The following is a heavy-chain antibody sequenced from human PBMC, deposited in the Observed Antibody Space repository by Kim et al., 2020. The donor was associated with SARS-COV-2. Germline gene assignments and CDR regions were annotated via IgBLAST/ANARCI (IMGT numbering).Heavy chain of an antibody. CDR3: ASSRGRAFDI. J-gene: IGHJ3*02. CDR1: GFTVSDKD. Sequence: GGSLRLSCAASGFTVSDKDMSWVRRAPGRGLEWVSVIFSGGGTYYADSVKGRFSISIDKSENTLYLQMNSLRAEDTAVYYCASSRGRAFDISGHGAMVTVSS. CDR2: IFSGGGT. D-gene: IGHD3-10*01. V-gene: IGHV3-53*01.